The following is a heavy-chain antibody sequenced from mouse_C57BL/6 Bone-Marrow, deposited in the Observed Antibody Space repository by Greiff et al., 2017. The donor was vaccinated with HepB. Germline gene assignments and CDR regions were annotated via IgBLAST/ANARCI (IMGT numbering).Heavy chain of an antibody. CDR2: IRNKANGYTT. D-gene: IGHD3-2*02. CDR3: ARSGYGGAMDY. V-gene: IGHV7-3*01. J-gene: IGHJ4*01. CDR1: GFTFTDYY. Sequence: EVKLVESGGGLVQPGGSLSLSCAASGFTFTDYYMSWVRQPPGKALEWLGFIRNKANGYTTEYSASVKGRFTISRDNSQSSLYLQMNALRAEDSDTYYCARSGYGGAMDYWGQGTSVTVSS.